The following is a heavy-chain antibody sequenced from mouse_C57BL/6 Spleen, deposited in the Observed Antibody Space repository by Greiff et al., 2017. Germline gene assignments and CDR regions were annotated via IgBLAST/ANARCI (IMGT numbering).Heavy chain of an antibody. Sequence: QVHVKQSGPGLVAPSQSLSITCTVSGFSLTSYGVSWVRQPPGKGLEWLGGIWGDGGTNSHSARISRLSISTDNSKSQVFLKLNSLQTDDTATYYCAKLSYGYYVGAMDYWGQGTSVTVSS. D-gene: IGHD2-1*01. CDR2: IWGDGGT. J-gene: IGHJ4*01. CDR1: GFSLTSYG. V-gene: IGHV2-3*01. CDR3: AKLSYGYYVGAMDY.